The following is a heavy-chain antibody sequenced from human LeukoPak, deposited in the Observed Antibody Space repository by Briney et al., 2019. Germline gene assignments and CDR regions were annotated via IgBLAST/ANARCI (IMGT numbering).Heavy chain of an antibody. Sequence: GGSLRLSCVGSGFIFRSYAVTWVRQAPGKGLEWVSAISGSGGSTYYADSVKGRFTISRDNSKNTLYLQMNSLRAEDTAVYYCAKAKWFGELSSFDYWGQGTLVTVSS. D-gene: IGHD3-10*01. CDR2: ISGSGGST. CDR3: AKAKWFGELSSFDY. V-gene: IGHV3-23*01. CDR1: GFIFRSYA. J-gene: IGHJ4*02.